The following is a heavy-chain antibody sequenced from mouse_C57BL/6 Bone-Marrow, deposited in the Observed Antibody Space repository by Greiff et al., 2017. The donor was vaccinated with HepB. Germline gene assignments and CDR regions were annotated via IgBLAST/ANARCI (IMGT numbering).Heavy chain of an antibody. Sequence: EVQVVESEGGLVQPGSSMKLSCTASGFTFSDYYMAWVRQVPEKGLEWVANINYDGSSTYYLDSLKSRFIISRDNAKNILYLQMSSLKSEDTATYYCARDRGSNGYYVDWYFDVWGTGTTVTVSS. CDR1: GFTFSDYY. CDR2: INYDGSST. D-gene: IGHD2-3*01. CDR3: ARDRGSNGYYVDWYFDV. V-gene: IGHV5-16*01. J-gene: IGHJ1*03.